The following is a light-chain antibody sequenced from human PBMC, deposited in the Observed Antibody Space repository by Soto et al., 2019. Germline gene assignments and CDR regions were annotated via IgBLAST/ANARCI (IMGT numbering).Light chain of an antibody. CDR2: GSS. CDR3: QQYGSSPQDT. Sequence: EIVLTQSPGTLSLSPGERATLSCRASQSISTSYLAWYQQKPGQAPRLLIYGSSSRATDIPDRFSGSGSGTDFTLTISSLEPEDFAVYYCQQYGSSPQDTFGQGTKVDI. CDR1: QSISTSY. J-gene: IGKJ1*01. V-gene: IGKV3-20*01.